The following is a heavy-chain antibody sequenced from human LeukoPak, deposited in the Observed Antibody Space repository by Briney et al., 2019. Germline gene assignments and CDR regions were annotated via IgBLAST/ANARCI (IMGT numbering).Heavy chain of an antibody. D-gene: IGHD3-10*01. Sequence: SETLSLTCTVSGGSISSYYWSWIRQPPGKGLEWIGYIYYSGSTNYNPSLKSRVTISVDTSKNQFSLKLSSVTAADTAVYYCARERFGELSYWGQGTLVTVSS. J-gene: IGHJ4*02. CDR2: IYYSGST. V-gene: IGHV4-59*01. CDR3: ARERFGELSY. CDR1: GGSISSYY.